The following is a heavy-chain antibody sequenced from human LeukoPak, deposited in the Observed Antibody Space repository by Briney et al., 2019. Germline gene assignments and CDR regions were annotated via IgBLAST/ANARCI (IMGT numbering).Heavy chain of an antibody. CDR1: GGSINSGSYY. D-gene: IGHD2-2*01. CDR3: ARFVVVPAAILGYWFDP. V-gene: IGHV4-61*10. J-gene: IGHJ5*02. Sequence: SETLSLTCIVSGGSINSGSYYWSWIRQPAGKGLEWIGYIYYSGSTNYNPSLKSRVTISVDTSKNQFSLKLSSVTAADTAVYYCARFVVVPAAILGYWFDPWGQGTLVTVSS. CDR2: IYYSGST.